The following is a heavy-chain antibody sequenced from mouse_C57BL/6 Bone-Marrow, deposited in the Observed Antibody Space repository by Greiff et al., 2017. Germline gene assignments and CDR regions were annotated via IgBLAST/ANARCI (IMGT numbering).Heavy chain of an antibody. V-gene: IGHV14-4*01. CDR3: TLYYGNSYAMHY. CDR1: GFNIKDDY. D-gene: IGHD2-1*01. J-gene: IGHJ4*01. CDR2: IDPENGDT. Sequence: VQLQQSGAELVRPGASVKLSCTASGFNIKDDYMHWVKQRPEQGLEWIGWIDPENGDTEYALKFQGKATITADTSSNTAYLQLSSLTSEDTAVYYCTLYYGNSYAMHYWRHGTSGTVSS.